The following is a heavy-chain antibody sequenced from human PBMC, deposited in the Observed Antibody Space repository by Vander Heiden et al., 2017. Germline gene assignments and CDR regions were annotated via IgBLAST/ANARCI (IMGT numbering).Heavy chain of an antibody. J-gene: IGHJ6*02. CDR3: ARDSGYDWGMDV. V-gene: IGHV4-31*03. CDR2: IDYRGST. D-gene: IGHD5-12*01. Sequence: QVQLQESGPGLVKPSQTLSLTCTVSGGSISSGGYYWSWIRQHPGKGLEWIGYIDYRGSTYYNPSLKRRVTISVDTSKNQFSLKLSPVTAADTAGYYCARDSGYDWGMDVWGQGTTGNVAS. CDR1: GGSISSGGYY.